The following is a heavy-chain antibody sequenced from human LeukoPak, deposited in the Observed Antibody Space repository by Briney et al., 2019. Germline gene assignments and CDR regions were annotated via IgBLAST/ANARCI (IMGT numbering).Heavy chain of an antibody. CDR2: INPNSGGT. Sequence: ASVKVSCKASGYTFTGYYMHWVRQALGQGLEWMGWINPNSGGTNYAQKFQGRVTMTRDTSISTAYMELSRLRSDDTAVYYCARDIRYSSLPEDYWGQGTLVTVSS. D-gene: IGHD6-13*01. J-gene: IGHJ4*02. CDR1: GYTFTGYY. CDR3: ARDIRYSSLPEDY. V-gene: IGHV1-2*02.